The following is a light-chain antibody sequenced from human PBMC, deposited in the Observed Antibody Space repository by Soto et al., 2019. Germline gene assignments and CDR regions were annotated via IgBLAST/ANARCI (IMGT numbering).Light chain of an antibody. Sequence: QSALTQPASVSGSPGQAITISCTGTSSDVGGYNNVCWYQQHPGKAPKLIIYDVSNRPSGVFNRFSGSKSGNTASLTISGVQAEDEADYYCSSFTSSTTYVFGTGTKLTVL. CDR3: SSFTSSTTYV. CDR1: SSDVGGYNN. V-gene: IGLV2-14*01. J-gene: IGLJ1*01. CDR2: DVS.